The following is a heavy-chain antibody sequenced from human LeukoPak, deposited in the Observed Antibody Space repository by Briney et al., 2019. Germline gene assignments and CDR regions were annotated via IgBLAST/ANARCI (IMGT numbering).Heavy chain of an antibody. CDR3: ARTSDCSSTSCYPNFDY. D-gene: IGHD2-2*01. CDR1: GGTFSSYA. J-gene: IGHJ4*02. Sequence: GSSVKVSCKASGGTFSSYAISWVRQAPGQGLEWMGGIIPIFGTANYAQKFQGRVTITGDESTSTAYMELSSLRSEDTAVYYCARTSDCSSTSCYPNFDYWGQGTLVTVSS. CDR2: IIPIFGTA. V-gene: IGHV1-69*01.